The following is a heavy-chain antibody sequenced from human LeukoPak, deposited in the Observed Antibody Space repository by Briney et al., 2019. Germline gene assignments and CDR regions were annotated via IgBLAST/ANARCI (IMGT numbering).Heavy chain of an antibody. V-gene: IGHV4-61*10. J-gene: IGHJ4*02. CDR2: IYYSGST. D-gene: IGHD3-3*01. Sequence: SETLSLTCTVSGGSISSGSYYWSWIRQPAGKALEWIGYIYYSGSTNYNPSLKSRVTISVDTSKNQFSLKLSSVSAADTAVYYCARGGCGQFDYWGQGTLVTDSS. CDR3: ARGGCGQFDY. CDR1: GGSISSGSYY.